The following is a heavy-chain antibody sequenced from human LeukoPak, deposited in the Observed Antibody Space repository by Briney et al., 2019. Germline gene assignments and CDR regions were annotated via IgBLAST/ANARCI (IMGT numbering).Heavy chain of an antibody. J-gene: IGHJ4*02. V-gene: IGHV1-69*05. CDR3: ARGNYGDYVDLDY. Sequence: ASVKVSXKAPGGTLSDYAINWVRQAPGQGLEWIGGIIPIFGTANYAQKFQGRVTITTDESTSTAYMELSSLRSEDTAVYYCARGNYGDYVDLDYWGQGTLVTVSS. CDR2: IIPIFGTA. D-gene: IGHD4-17*01. CDR1: GGTLSDYA.